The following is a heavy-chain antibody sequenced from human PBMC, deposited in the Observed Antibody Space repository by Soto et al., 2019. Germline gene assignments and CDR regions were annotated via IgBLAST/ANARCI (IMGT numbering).Heavy chain of an antibody. CDR3: TRAPYYYYGMDV. CDR2: IRSKANSYAT. CDR1: GFTFSGSA. J-gene: IGHJ6*02. V-gene: IGHV3-73*01. Sequence: GGSLRLSCAASGFTFSGSAMHWVRQASGKGLEWVGRIRSKANSYATAYAASVKGRFTISRDDSKKTEYLQMNNLKTEDTAVYYCTRAPYYYYGMDVWGQGTTVTVSS.